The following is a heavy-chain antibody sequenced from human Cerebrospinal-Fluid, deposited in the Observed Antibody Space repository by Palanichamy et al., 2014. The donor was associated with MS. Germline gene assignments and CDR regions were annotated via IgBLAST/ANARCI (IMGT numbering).Heavy chain of an antibody. J-gene: IGHJ2*01. CDR2: VIPIFGTT. D-gene: IGHD6-25*01. CDR1: GHPQRLW. V-gene: IGHV1-69*01. CDR3: TREGRHFLQSGLFPPWYFDL. Sequence: QVQLVQFGPEVKKPGSSVRVSCKASWGHPQRLWFQLGAARPLDEGLEWMGGVIPIFGTTAYAPKFRDRLTITADEPTRTTHMDLHSLTSEDTAIYYCTREGRHFLQSGLFPPWYFDLWGRGTLVVVS.